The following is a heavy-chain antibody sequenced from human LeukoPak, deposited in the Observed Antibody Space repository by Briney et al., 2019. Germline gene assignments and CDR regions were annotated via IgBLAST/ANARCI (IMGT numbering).Heavy chain of an antibody. D-gene: IGHD5-18*01. V-gene: IGHV1-46*01. Sequence: ASVKVSCKASGYTFTSYYMHWARQAPGQGLEWMGIINPSGGSTSYAQKFQGRVTMTRDTSTSTVYMELSSLRSEDTAVYYCARGLDTAMVFGMEVDYWGQGTLVTVSS. CDR3: ARGLDTAMVFGMEVDY. CDR2: INPSGGST. J-gene: IGHJ4*02. CDR1: GYTFTSYY.